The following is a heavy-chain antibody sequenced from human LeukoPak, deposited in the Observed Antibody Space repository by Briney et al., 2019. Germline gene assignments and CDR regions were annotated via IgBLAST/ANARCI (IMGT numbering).Heavy chain of an antibody. Sequence: KASETLSLTCAVYGGSFSGYYWNWIRQPPGKGLEWIGEINHSGSTNYNPSLKSRVTISVDTSKNQFSLKLSSVTAADTAVYYCARPGGHASGFDYWGQGTLVTVSS. D-gene: IGHD3-16*01. V-gene: IGHV4-34*01. CDR2: INHSGST. CDR1: GGSFSGYY. CDR3: ARPGGHASGFDY. J-gene: IGHJ4*02.